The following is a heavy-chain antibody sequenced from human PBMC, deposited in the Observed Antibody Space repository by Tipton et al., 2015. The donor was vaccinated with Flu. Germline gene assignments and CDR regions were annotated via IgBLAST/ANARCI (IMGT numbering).Heavy chain of an antibody. D-gene: IGHD1-1*01. CDR3: ARGQLGARHDFDY. CDR1: GYSISSGYY. CDR2: IHHSGTTY. V-gene: IGHV4-38-2*01. J-gene: IGHJ4*02. Sequence: TLSLTCAVSGYSISSGYYWGWIRQPPGKGLEWIGNIHHSGTTYYYNPSLNSRVTISVDTSKNQFSLRLSSVTAADTAVYYCARGQLGARHDFDYWGQGILVTVS.